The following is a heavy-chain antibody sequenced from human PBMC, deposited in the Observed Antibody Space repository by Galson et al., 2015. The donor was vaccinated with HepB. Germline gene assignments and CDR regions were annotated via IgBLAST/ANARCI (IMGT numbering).Heavy chain of an antibody. J-gene: IGHJ4*02. D-gene: IGHD6-13*01. V-gene: IGHV3-48*03. Sequence: SLRLSCAASGFTFSSYEMNWVRQAPGKGLEWVSYISSSGSTIYYADSVKGRFTISRDNAKNSLYLQMNSLRAEDTAVYYCARDGQDAGTFDYWGQGTLVTVSS. CDR2: ISSSGSTI. CDR1: GFTFSSYE. CDR3: ARDGQDAGTFDY.